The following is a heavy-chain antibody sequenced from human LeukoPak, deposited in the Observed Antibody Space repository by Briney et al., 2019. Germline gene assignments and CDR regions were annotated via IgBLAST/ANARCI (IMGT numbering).Heavy chain of an antibody. CDR2: INSGGSGT. J-gene: IGHJ4*02. CDR1: GFAFSSNW. CDR3: ATSLGPLTEY. V-gene: IGHV3-74*01. Sequence: GGSLRLSCAASGFAFSSNWMHWVRQTPGKGRGWVSRINSGGSGTSYAATVEGRFTISRDNIKNPLYLQMDSLRAEDTAVYYCATSLGPLTEYWGQGTLVTVSS. D-gene: IGHD7-27*01.